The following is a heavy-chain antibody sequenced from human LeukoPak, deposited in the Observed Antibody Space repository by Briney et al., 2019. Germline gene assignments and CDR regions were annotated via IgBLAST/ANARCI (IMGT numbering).Heavy chain of an antibody. J-gene: IGHJ4*02. CDR3: ARGGLLWFGELSNPSDY. CDR1: LGSFSGYY. CDR2: INHSGST. D-gene: IGHD3-10*01. V-gene: IGHV4-34*01. Sequence: PSETLSLTCVVSLGSFSGYYWSWIRQPPGKGLEWIGQINHSGSTNYNPSLKSRVTISVDTSKNQFSLKLSSVTAADTAVYYCARGGLLWFGELSNPSDYWGQGTLVTVSS.